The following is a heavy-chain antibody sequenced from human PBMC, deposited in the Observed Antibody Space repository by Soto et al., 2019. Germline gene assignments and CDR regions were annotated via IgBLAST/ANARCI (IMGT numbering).Heavy chain of an antibody. J-gene: IGHJ6*02. D-gene: IGHD3-10*01. CDR1: GFTFSRYD. Sequence: HPGGSLRLSCAASGFTFSRYDMHWVRQATGKGLEWVSGIGTAGDTYYPGSVKGRFTISRENAKNSLYLQMNSLRAGDTAVYYCARVSGSAYYGMDVWGQGTTVTVSS. CDR3: ARVSGSAYYGMDV. V-gene: IGHV3-13*04. CDR2: IGTAGDT.